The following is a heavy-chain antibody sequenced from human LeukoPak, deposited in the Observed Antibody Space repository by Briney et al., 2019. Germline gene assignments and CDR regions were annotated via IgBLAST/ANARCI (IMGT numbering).Heavy chain of an antibody. CDR3: AEAKPGRYGDYGGAWFDP. CDR2: IYYSGST. V-gene: IGHV4-59*01. Sequence: SETLSLTCTVSGGSISSYYWSWIRQPPGKGLEWIGYIYYSGSTNYNPSLKSRVTISVDTSKNQFSLKLSSVTAADTAVYYCAEAKPGRYGDYGGAWFDPLGQGTLGTGPS. D-gene: IGHD4-17*01. CDR1: GGSISSYY. J-gene: IGHJ5*02.